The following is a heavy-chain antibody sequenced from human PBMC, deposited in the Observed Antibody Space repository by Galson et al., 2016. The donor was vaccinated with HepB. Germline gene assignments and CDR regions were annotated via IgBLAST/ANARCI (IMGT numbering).Heavy chain of an antibody. CDR3: ARAAEFDDSSGYHDY. V-gene: IGHV3-33*01. CDR1: GFSLSNYG. CDR2: IWYDGSLK. Sequence: SLRLSCAASGFSLSNYGMHWVRQAPGKGLEWVAVIWYDGSLKYYADSVKGRFTIARDNSKNTLYLEMDTLRAEDTAFYYCARAAEFDDSSGYHDYWGQGTLVTVSS. J-gene: IGHJ4*02. D-gene: IGHD3-22*01.